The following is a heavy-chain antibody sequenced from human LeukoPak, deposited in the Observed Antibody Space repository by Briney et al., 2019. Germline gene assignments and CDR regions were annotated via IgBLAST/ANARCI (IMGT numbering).Heavy chain of an antibody. Sequence: ASVTVSCKASGYTFTSYDINWVRQATGQGLEWMGWMNPNSGNTGYAQKFQGRVTITRNTSISTAYMELSSLRSEDTAVYYCARGLGSSWYSYYYMDVWGKGTTVTVSS. CDR3: ARGLGSSWYSYYYMDV. J-gene: IGHJ6*03. CDR1: GYTFTSYD. CDR2: MNPNSGNT. V-gene: IGHV1-8*03. D-gene: IGHD6-13*01.